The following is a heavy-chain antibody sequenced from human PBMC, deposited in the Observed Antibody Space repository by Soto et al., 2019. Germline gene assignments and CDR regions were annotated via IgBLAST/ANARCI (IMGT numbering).Heavy chain of an antibody. D-gene: IGHD1-26*01. V-gene: IGHV4-59*01. CDR1: GGSISSYY. CDR3: ARVGRRGSLVR. J-gene: IGHJ4*02. CDR2: IYYSGST. Sequence: SETLSLTCTVSGGSISSYYWSWIRQPPGKGLEWIGYIYYSGSTNYNPSLKSRVTISVDTSKNQFSLKLSSVTAADTAVYYCARVGRRGSLVRWGQGTLVNVSS.